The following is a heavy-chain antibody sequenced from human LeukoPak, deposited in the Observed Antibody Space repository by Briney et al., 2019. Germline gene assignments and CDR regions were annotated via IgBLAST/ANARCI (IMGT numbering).Heavy chain of an antibody. CDR3: AKVGPDCSGSSCYSGLDY. J-gene: IGHJ4*02. CDR2: ISYDGSNK. Sequence: GGSLRLSCAASGFTFSSYGMHWVRQAPGKGLEWVAVISYDGSNKYYADSVKGRFTISRDNSKNTLYLQMNSLRAEDTAVYYCAKVGPDCSGSSCYSGLDYWGQGTLVTVSS. D-gene: IGHD2-15*01. CDR1: GFTFSSYG. V-gene: IGHV3-30*18.